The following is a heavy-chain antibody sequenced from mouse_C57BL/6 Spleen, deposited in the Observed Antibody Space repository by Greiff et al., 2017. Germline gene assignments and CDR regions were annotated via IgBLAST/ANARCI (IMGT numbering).Heavy chain of an antibody. CDR3: ARVHLESYYFDY. Sequence: QVQLQQSGAELARPGASVKLSCKASGYTFTSYGISWVKQRTGQGLEWIGEIYPRSGNTYYNEKFKGKATLTADKSSSTAYMELRSLTSEDSAVYVCARVHLESYYFDYWGQGTTLTVSS. CDR1: GYTFTSYG. V-gene: IGHV1-81*01. J-gene: IGHJ2*01. CDR2: IYPRSGNT.